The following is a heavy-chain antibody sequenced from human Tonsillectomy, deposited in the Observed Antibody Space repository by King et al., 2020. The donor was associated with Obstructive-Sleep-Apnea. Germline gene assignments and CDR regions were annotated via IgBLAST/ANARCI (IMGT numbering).Heavy chain of an antibody. CDR1: GYSISSGYY. V-gene: IGHV4-38-2*01. D-gene: IGHD6-19*01. J-gene: IGHJ6*02. CDR2: IYHGGTT. CDR3: ARSVGGSGWYLLFYYYGMDV. Sequence: QLQESGPRLVKPSETLSLTCSVSGYSISSGYYWGWIRQPPGKGLEWIGTIYHGGTTYYNPSLKSRVTISVDTSNNQFSLRLSSVTAAHTAVYYCARSVGGSGWYLLFYYYGMDVWGQGTTVTVSS.